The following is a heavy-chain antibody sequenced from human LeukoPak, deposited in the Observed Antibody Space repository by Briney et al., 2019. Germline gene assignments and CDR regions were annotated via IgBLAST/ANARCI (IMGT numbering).Heavy chain of an antibody. CDR2: IRSKAYGGTT. J-gene: IGHJ6*02. D-gene: IGHD3-10*01. CDR3: TRDGGSAYYYYGMDV. V-gene: IGHV3-49*03. Sequence: GGSLRLSCTASGFTFGDYAMSWFRQAPGKGLEWVGFIRSKAYGGTTEYAASVKGRFTISRDDSKSIAYLQMNSLKTEDTAVYYCTRDGGSAYYYYGMDVWGQGTTVTVSS. CDR1: GFTFGDYA.